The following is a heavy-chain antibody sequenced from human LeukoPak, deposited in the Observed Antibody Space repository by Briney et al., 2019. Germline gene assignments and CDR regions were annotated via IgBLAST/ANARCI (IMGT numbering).Heavy chain of an antibody. J-gene: IGHJ4*02. D-gene: IGHD3-22*01. CDR1: GFTFSSYA. Sequence: GGSLRLSCAASGFTFSSYAMSWVRQAPGKGLEWVSAISGSGGSTYYADSVKGRFTISRDNSKNTLYLQMNSLRAEDTAVYYCAKSMDITMIVVVASFDYWGQGTLVTVSS. CDR2: ISGSGGST. V-gene: IGHV3-23*01. CDR3: AKSMDITMIVVVASFDY.